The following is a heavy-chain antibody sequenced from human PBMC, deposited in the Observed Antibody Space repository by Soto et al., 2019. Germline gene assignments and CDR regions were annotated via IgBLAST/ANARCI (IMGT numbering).Heavy chain of an antibody. J-gene: IGHJ5*02. D-gene: IGHD3-3*01. CDR2: IYYSGST. CDR1: GGSISSGDYY. V-gene: IGHV4-30-4*01. Sequence: PSETLSLTCTVSGGSISSGDYYWSWIRQPPGKGLEWIGYIYYSGSTYYNPSLKSRVTISVDTSKNQFSLKLSSVTAADTAVYYCARVGYHDFWSGYYRTHWFDPWGQGALVTVSS. CDR3: ARVGYHDFWSGYYRTHWFDP.